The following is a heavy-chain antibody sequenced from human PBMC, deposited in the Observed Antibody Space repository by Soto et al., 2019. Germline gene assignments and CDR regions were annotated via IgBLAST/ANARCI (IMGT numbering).Heavy chain of an antibody. CDR3: LRIAARPGPFDY. CDR2: ISSNGGST. J-gene: IGHJ4*02. CDR1: GFTFSSYA. D-gene: IGHD6-6*01. V-gene: IGHV3-64D*08. Sequence: PGGPLRLSCSASGFTFSSYAMHWVRQAPGKGLEYVSAISSNGGSTYYADSVKGRFTISRDNSKNTLYLQMSSLRAEDTAVYYCLRIAARPGPFDYWGQGTLVTVSS.